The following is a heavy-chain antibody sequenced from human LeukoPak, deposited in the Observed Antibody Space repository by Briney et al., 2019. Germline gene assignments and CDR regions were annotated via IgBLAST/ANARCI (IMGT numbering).Heavy chain of an antibody. CDR2: IKRKGGTT. V-gene: IGHV3-15*01. CDR1: GFTFNNAW. J-gene: IGHJ4*02. Sequence: PGGSLRLSCAASGFTFNNAWMSWVRQAPGRGLEWVGRIKRKGGTTDYAAPVKGRFTISRDDSKNTLYLQMNSLKIEDTAVYYCTTELLGYYDSSGTKSSFDYWGQGTPVRVSS. D-gene: IGHD3-22*01. CDR3: TTELLGYYDSSGTKSSFDY.